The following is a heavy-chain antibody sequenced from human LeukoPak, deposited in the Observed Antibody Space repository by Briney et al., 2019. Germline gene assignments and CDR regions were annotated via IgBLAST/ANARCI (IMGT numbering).Heavy chain of an antibody. Sequence: SETLSLTCAVYGGSFSGYYWSWIRQPPGKGLEWIGEINHSGSTNYNPSLKSRVIMSIDTSKNQISLKLNSLTAADTAVYYCARDSSGYLESFDYWGQGTPVTVSS. J-gene: IGHJ4*02. CDR2: INHSGST. CDR1: GGSFSGYY. D-gene: IGHD3-22*01. CDR3: ARDSSGYLESFDY. V-gene: IGHV4-34*01.